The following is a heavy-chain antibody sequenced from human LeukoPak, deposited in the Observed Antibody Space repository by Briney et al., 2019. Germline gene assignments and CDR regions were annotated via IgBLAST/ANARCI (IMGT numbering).Heavy chain of an antibody. CDR2: INHSGST. CDR1: GGSFSGYY. Sequence: ASETLSPTCAVYGGSFSGYYWSWIRQPPGKGLEWIGEINHSGSTNYNPSLKSRVTISVDTSKNQFSLKLSSMTAADTAVYYCARERKMTSYHYGMDVWGQGTTVTVSS. D-gene: IGHD2-21*02. V-gene: IGHV4-34*01. J-gene: IGHJ6*02. CDR3: ARERKMTSYHYGMDV.